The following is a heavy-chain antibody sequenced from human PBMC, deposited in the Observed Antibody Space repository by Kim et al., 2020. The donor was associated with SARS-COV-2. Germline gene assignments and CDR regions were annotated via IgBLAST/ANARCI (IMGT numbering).Heavy chain of an antibody. V-gene: IGHV1-18*04. CDR2: ISAYNGNI. CDR1: GYTCTSYG. J-gene: IGHJ4*02. CDR3: ARGFALSHVGDY. D-gene: IGHD1-26*01. Sequence: ASVKVSCKTSGYTCTSYGISWVRHAPGQGLERMGWISAYNGNINYAQKLQGRVTMTRDTSTSTAYMELRSLRSDDTAVYYCARGFALSHVGDYWGQGTLVTVSS.